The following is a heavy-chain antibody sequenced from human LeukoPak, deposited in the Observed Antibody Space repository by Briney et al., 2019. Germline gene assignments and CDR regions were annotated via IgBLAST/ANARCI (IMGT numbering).Heavy chain of an antibody. CDR1: GGSISSYY. J-gene: IGHJ3*02. CDR3: AKDNLDPHQWELPELLIDAFDI. Sequence: SETLSLTCTVSGGSISSYYWSWIRQPPGKGLEWIGYIYYSGSTNYNPSLKSRVTISVDTSKNQFSLKLSSVTAADTAVYYCAKDNLDPHQWELPELLIDAFDIWGQGTMVTVSS. D-gene: IGHD1-26*01. V-gene: IGHV4-59*12. CDR2: IYYSGST.